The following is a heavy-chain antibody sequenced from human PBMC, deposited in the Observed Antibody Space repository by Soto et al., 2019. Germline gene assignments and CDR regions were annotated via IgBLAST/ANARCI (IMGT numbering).Heavy chain of an antibody. V-gene: IGHV4-39*01. CDR3: AGSGRAYYYGSGSSPSYGMDV. J-gene: IGHJ6*02. D-gene: IGHD3-10*01. Sequence: SETLSLTCTVSGGSISSSSYYWGWIRQPPGKGLEWIGSIYYSGSTYYNPSLKSRVTISVDTSKNQFSLKLSSVTAADTAVYYCAGSGRAYYYGSGSSPSYGMDVWGQGTTVTVSS. CDR2: IYYSGST. CDR1: GGSISSSSYY.